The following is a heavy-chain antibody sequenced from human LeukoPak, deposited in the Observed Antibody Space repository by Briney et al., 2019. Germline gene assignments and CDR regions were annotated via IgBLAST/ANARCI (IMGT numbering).Heavy chain of an antibody. V-gene: IGHV1-69*06. Sequence: SVKVSCKASGGTFSSYAISWVRQAPGQGLEWMGVIIPIFGTANYAQKFQGRVTITADKSTSTAYMELSSLRSEDTAVYYCARAQLGYQLLLDYWGQGTLVTVSS. J-gene: IGHJ4*02. D-gene: IGHD2-2*01. CDR2: IIPIFGTA. CDR1: GGTFSSYA. CDR3: ARAQLGYQLLLDY.